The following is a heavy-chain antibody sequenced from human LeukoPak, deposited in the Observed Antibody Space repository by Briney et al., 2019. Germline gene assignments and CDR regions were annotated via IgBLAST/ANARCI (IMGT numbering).Heavy chain of an antibody. CDR1: GGSISSYY. CDR2: IYTSGST. Sequence: SETLSLTCTVSGGSISSYYWSWIRQPAGKGLEWIGRIYTSGSTNYNPSLKSRVTMSLDTSKNHISLKLTSVTAADTDVYYCARGARHYYDSSGYYPRGYYYYYMDVWGKGTTVTVSS. D-gene: IGHD3-22*01. V-gene: IGHV4-4*07. J-gene: IGHJ6*03. CDR3: ARGARHYYDSSGYYPRGYYYYYMDV.